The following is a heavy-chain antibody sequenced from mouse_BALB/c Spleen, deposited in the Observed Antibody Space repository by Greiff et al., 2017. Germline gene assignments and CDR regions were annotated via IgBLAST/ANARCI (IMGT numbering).Heavy chain of an antibody. Sequence: LQESGPELVKPGASVRISCKASGYTFTSYYIHWVKQRPGQGLEWIGWIYPGNVNTKYNEKFKGKATLTADKSSSTAYMQLSSLTSEDSAVYFCARGYWDYWGQGTTLTVSS. J-gene: IGHJ2*01. V-gene: IGHV1S56*01. CDR2: IYPGNVNT. CDR1: GYTFTSYY. CDR3: ARGYWDY.